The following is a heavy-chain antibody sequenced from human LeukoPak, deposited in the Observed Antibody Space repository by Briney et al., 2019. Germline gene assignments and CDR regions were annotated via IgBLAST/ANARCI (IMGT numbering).Heavy chain of an antibody. D-gene: IGHD3-10*01. V-gene: IGHV1-69*05. Sequence: SVKVSCKASGGTFSSYAISWVRQAPGQGLEWMGGVNPIFGTANYAQKFQGRVTITTYESTGTAYMELSSLRSGDTAVYYCARAGFGELSPNWFDPWGQGTLVTVSS. CDR1: GGTFSSYA. CDR3: ARAGFGELSPNWFDP. J-gene: IGHJ5*02. CDR2: VNPIFGTA.